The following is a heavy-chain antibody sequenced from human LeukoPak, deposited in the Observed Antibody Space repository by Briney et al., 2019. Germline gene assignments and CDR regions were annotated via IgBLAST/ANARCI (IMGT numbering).Heavy chain of an antibody. J-gene: IGHJ4*02. CDR1: GFTFSSYA. CDR3: ARSRVYSSSSHFDY. V-gene: IGHV3-21*01. CDR2: ISSSSSYI. D-gene: IGHD6-13*01. Sequence: TGGSLRLSCAASGFTFSSYAMNWVRQAPGKGLEWVSSISSSSSYIYYADSVKGRFTISRDNSKNTLYLQMNSLRAEDTAVYYCARSRVYSSSSHFDYWGQGTLVTVSS.